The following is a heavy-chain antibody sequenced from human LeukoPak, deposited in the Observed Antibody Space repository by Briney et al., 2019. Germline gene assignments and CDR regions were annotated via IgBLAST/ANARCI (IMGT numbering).Heavy chain of an antibody. Sequence: SETLTLTCTVSGGSISSYYWSWIRQPPGKGLEWIGYIYYSGSTNYNPSLKSRVTISVDTSKNQFSLKLSSVTAADTAVYYCASLYDSSGYYSSWAFDIWGQGTMVTVSS. D-gene: IGHD3-22*01. CDR3: ASLYDSSGYYSSWAFDI. CDR1: GGSISSYY. CDR2: IYYSGST. J-gene: IGHJ3*02. V-gene: IGHV4-59*01.